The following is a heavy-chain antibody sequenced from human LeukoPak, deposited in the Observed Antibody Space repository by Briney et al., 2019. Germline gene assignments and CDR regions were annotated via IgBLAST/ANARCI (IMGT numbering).Heavy chain of an antibody. D-gene: IGHD5/OR15-5a*01. V-gene: IGHV3-11*05. CDR3: ASDQVSRVFYY. Sequence: RGSLRPSRAGSGFTFSDALLSWVRQAPGKGLEWLAYITPSGSYTAYGDSVKGRFVVSRDNTKDSVYLQMNSLRAEDTAMYFCASDQVSRVFYYWGHGARVTVS. J-gene: IGHJ4*01. CDR2: ITPSGSYT. CDR1: GFTFSDAL.